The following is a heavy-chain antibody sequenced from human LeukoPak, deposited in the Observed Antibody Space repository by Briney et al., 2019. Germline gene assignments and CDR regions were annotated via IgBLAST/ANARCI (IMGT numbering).Heavy chain of an antibody. CDR2: INPSGGST. D-gene: IGHD3-9*01. Sequence: ASVKVSCKASGYTFTTYYVHWVRQAPGQGLEWMGIINPSGGSTTYAQKFRGRLTMTRDMSTSTVYMELSSLRSEDTAVYCARGSRPVYNLLTGKRYFDYWGQGTLLTVPS. V-gene: IGHV1-46*01. J-gene: IGHJ4*02. CDR1: GYTFTTYY. CDR3: ARGSRPVYNLLTGKRYFDY.